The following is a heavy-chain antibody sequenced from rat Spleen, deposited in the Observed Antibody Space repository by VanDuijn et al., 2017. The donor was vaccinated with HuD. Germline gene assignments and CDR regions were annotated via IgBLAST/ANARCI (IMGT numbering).Heavy chain of an antibody. Sequence: EVQLVESGGDLVQPGRSLKLSCAASGFTFSDYNMAWVRQAPKKGLEWVATIIYDGSRTYYRDSVKGRFTISRDNAKSTLYLQMDSLRSEDTATYYCAADYFDGTYYPFDYWGQGIMVTVSS. CDR1: GFTFSDYN. D-gene: IGHD1-12*02. J-gene: IGHJ2*01. CDR2: IIYDGSRT. V-gene: IGHV5S10*01. CDR3: AADYFDGTYYPFDY.